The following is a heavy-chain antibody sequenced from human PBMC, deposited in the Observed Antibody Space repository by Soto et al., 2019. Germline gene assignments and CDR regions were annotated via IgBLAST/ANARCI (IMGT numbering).Heavy chain of an antibody. Sequence: SETLSLTWAVYGGSFSGYYWSWIRQPPGKGLEWIGEINHSGSTNYNPSLKSRVTISVDTSKNQFSLKLSSVTAAGTAVYYCARGRSQSSSYDGDFDYWGQGTLVTVSS. V-gene: IGHV4-34*01. CDR1: GGSFSGYY. CDR2: INHSGST. J-gene: IGHJ4*02. D-gene: IGHD6-13*01. CDR3: ARGRSQSSSYDGDFDY.